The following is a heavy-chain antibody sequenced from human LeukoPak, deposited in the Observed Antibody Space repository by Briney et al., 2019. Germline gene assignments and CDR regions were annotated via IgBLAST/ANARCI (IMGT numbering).Heavy chain of an antibody. CDR3: ARGRGHGSGSYYNPRYWYFDL. V-gene: IGHV4-34*01. J-gene: IGHJ2*01. Sequence: SETLSLTCAVYGGSFSGYYWSWIRQPPGKGLEWIGEINHGGSTNYNPSLKSRVTISVDTSKNQFSLKLSSVTAADTAVYYCARGRGHGSGSYYNPRYWYFDLWGRGTLVTVSS. D-gene: IGHD3-10*01. CDR2: INHGGST. CDR1: GGSFSGYY.